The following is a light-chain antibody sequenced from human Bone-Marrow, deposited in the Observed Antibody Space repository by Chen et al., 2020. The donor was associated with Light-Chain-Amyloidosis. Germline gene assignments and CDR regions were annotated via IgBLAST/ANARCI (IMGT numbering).Light chain of an antibody. CDR2: AAN. CDR3: MLDRGGGISV. Sequence: QPVVSQDPSLPVSHGETSTLTCGLSSGSVSTTNNTTWYQQTPGQAPRTLIYAANTRSSGVPVRFSGSILGNKAAISITGAQADDESYYHCMLDRGGGISVFGGGTKLTVL. V-gene: IGLV8-61*01. CDR1: SGSVSTTNN. J-gene: IGLJ3*02.